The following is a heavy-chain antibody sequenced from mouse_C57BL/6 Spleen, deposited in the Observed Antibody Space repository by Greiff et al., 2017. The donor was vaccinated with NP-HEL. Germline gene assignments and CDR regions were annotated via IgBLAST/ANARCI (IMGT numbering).Heavy chain of an antibody. J-gene: IGHJ2*01. CDR1: GYTFTNYW. Sequence: QVQLQQSGAELVRPGTSVKMSCKASGYTFTNYWIGWAKQRPGHGLEWIGDIYPGGGYTNYNEKFKGKATLTADKSSSTAYMQFSSLTSEDSAIYYCARGGGLRRPGGYFDYWCQGTTLTVSS. D-gene: IGHD2-4*01. V-gene: IGHV1-63*01. CDR3: ARGGGLRRPGGYFDY. CDR2: IYPGGGYT.